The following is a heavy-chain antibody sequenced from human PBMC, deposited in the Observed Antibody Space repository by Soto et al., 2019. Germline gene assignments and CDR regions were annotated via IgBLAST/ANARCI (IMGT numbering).Heavy chain of an antibody. J-gene: IGHJ4*02. CDR2: IYYSGST. V-gene: IGHV4-39*01. Sequence: SETMSLTCTVSGGSISSSSYYWDRKRKPPGKRLKRIGSIYYSGSTYYKPSLKSRVTISVDTSKNQFSLKLSSVTAADTTVYYCARHGGYYDYVWGSYRSSPFGYWGQGTLVTVSS. D-gene: IGHD3-16*02. CDR3: ARHGGYYDYVWGSYRSSPFGY. CDR1: GGSISSSSYY.